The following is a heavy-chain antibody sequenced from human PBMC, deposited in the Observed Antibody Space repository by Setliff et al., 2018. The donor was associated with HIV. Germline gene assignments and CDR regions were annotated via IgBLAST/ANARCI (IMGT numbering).Heavy chain of an antibody. CDR3: TTDGSYDILTSPTPGAFDI. Sequence: ASVKVSCKASGGTFSNYPINWVRQAPGKGLEWMGGFDPEDAETIYAQNFQGRVTMTEDTSTDTAYMELSSLRSEDTAFYYCTTDGSYDILTSPTPGAFDIWGQGTMVTVSS. CDR1: GGTFSNYP. CDR2: FDPEDAET. V-gene: IGHV1-24*01. D-gene: IGHD3-9*01. J-gene: IGHJ3*02.